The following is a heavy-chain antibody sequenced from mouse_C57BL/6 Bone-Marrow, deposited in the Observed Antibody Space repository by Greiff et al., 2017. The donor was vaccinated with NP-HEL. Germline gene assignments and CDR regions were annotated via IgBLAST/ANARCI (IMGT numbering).Heavy chain of an antibody. D-gene: IGHD2-3*01. CDR2: IWRGGST. Sequence: QVQLKESGPGLVQPSQSLSITCTVSGFSLTSYGVHWVRQSPGKGLEWLGVIWRGGSTDYNAAFMSRLSITKDNSKSQVFFKMNSLQADDTAIYYCAKIYDGYHWYFDVWGTGTTVTVSS. V-gene: IGHV2-5*01. CDR1: GFSLTSYG. CDR3: AKIYDGYHWYFDV. J-gene: IGHJ1*03.